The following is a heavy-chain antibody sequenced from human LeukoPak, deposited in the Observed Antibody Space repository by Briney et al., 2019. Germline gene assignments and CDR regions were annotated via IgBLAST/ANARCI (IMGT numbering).Heavy chain of an antibody. CDR1: GFTFSSYS. CDR2: ISSSSSYI. V-gene: IGHV3-21*01. D-gene: IGHD3-22*01. CDR3: ARGETYYYDSSGYYSD. Sequence: GGSLRLSCAASGFTFSSYSMNWVRQAPGKGLEWVSSISSSSSYIYYADSVRGRFTISRDNAKNSLYLQMNSLRAEDTAVHYCARGETYYYDSSGYYSDWGQGTLVTVSS. J-gene: IGHJ4*02.